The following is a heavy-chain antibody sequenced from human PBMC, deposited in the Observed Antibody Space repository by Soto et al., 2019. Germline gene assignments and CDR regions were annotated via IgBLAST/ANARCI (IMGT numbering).Heavy chain of an antibody. J-gene: IGHJ4*02. V-gene: IGHV4-30-4*01. CDR2: IYYSGST. D-gene: IGHD2-15*01. CDR1: GGSISSGDYY. CDR3: ARGRVAAAYFDY. Sequence: SETLSLTCTVSGGSISSGDYYWSWIRQPPGKGLEWIGYIYYSGSTYYNPSLKSRVTISVDTSKNQFSLKLSSVTAADTAVYYCARGRVAAAYFDYWGQGTLVTVSS.